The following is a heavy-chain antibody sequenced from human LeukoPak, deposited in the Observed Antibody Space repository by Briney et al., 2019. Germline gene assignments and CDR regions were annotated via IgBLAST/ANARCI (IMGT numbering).Heavy chain of an antibody. V-gene: IGHV4-59*08. Sequence: PSETLSLTCAVYGGSFSGYYWSWIRQPPGKGLEWIGYIYYSGSTNYNPSLKSRVTISVDTSKNQFSLKLSSVTAADTAVYYCARHGPPGGVVPIDYWGQGTLVTVSS. CDR1: GGSFSGYY. J-gene: IGHJ4*02. CDR3: ARHGPPGGVVPIDY. CDR2: IYYSGST. D-gene: IGHD6-6*01.